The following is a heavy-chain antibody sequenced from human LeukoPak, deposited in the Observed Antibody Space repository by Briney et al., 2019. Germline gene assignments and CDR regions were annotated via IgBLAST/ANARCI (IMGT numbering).Heavy chain of an antibody. CDR1: GGSFSGYY. CDR3: ARGGYYYDSSGYFFNKNFDY. J-gene: IGHJ4*02. V-gene: IGHV4-34*01. CDR2: INHSGST. D-gene: IGHD3-22*01. Sequence: SETLSLTCAVYGGSFSGYYWSWIRQPPGKGLEWIGEINHSGSTNYNPSLKSRVTISVDTSKNQFSLELSSVTAADTAVYYCARGGYYYDSSGYFFNKNFDYWGQGTLVTVSS.